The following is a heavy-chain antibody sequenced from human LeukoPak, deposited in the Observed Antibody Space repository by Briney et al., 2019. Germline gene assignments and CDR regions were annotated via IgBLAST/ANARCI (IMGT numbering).Heavy chain of an antibody. CDR1: GYTFLRYD. J-gene: IGHJ5*02. Sequence: GASVKVSFKASGYTFLRYDINWVRQAPGQGPEWMGWMNPHTGSTGLAQKFQGRLTMTSNKAVDTAYMELSSLKSDDTAVYFCARGLLRDLKYFDRLLNPYFDTWGQGALVTVFS. V-gene: IGHV1-8*01. CDR2: MNPHTGST. CDR3: ARGLLRDLKYFDRLLNPYFDT. D-gene: IGHD3-9*01.